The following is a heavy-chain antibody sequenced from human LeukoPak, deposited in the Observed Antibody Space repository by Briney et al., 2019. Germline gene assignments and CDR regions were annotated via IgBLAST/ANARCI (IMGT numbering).Heavy chain of an antibody. Sequence: QPGGSLRLSCAASGFTFSSYWMSWVRQAPGKGLEWVANMNQDGSEKYYVDSVKGRFTISRDNAENSLYPQMNSLRAEDTAVYYCARDDSGPDYWGQGTLVTVSS. J-gene: IGHJ4*02. CDR3: ARDDSGPDY. V-gene: IGHV3-7*01. CDR1: GFTFSSYW. CDR2: MNQDGSEK. D-gene: IGHD6-19*01.